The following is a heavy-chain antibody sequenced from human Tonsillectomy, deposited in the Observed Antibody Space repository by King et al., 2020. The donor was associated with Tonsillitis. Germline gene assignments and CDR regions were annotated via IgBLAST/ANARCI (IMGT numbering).Heavy chain of an antibody. J-gene: IGHJ4*02. D-gene: IGHD2-15*01. CDR1: GYTFTDYY. CDR3: ARALYCSGGSCYYFDY. CDR2: INPNTGGT. V-gene: IGHV1-2*02. Sequence: GQLVQSGAEVAKPGASVKVSCKASGYTFTDYYMHWVRQAPGQGLEWMGWINPNTGGTNYAQKFQGRVTMTRETSISTAYMELSRLRSDDTAVYYCARALYCSGGSCYYFDYWGQGTLVTVSS.